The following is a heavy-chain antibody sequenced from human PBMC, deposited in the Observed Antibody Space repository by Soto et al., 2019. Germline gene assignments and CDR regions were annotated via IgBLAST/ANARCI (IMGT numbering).Heavy chain of an antibody. V-gene: IGHV4-34*01. D-gene: IGHD3-3*01. CDR1: GGSFSGYY. CDR2: INHSGST. Sequence: QVQLQQWGAGLLKPSETLSLTCAVYGGSFSGYYWSWIRQPPGKGLEWIGEINHSGSTNYNPSLKSRVTISVDTSKNQFTLKLCSVTAADTAVYYCARAIVSLEGLVFDYWGQGTLVTVSS. CDR3: ARAIVSLEGLVFDY. J-gene: IGHJ4*02.